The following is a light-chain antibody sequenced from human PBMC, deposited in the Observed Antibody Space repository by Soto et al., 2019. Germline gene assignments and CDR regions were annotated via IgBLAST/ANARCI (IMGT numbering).Light chain of an antibody. CDR3: QQRDNGPPLT. J-gene: IGKJ5*01. CDR1: QSVASF. Sequence: EIVLTQSPATLSLSPGERATLSCRASQSVASFLVWYQQKPGQAPRLLIYDTSNRATGIPARFSGSGSGTDFTLTISSLEPEDFAVYYCQQRDNGPPLTFGQGTRLEIK. CDR2: DTS. V-gene: IGKV3-11*01.